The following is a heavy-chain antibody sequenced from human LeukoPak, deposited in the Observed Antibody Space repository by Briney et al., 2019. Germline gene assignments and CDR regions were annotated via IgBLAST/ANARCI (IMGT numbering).Heavy chain of an antibody. CDR3: ARGGSGSYAWFDP. CDR1: GGTFSSYA. V-gene: IGHV1-69*04. D-gene: IGHD3-10*01. CDR2: IIPILGIA. Sequence: ASVKVTCKASGGTFSSYAISWVRQAPGQGLEWMGRIIPILGIANYAQKFQGRVTITADKSTSTAYMELSSLRSEDTAVYYCARGGSGSYAWFDPWGQGTLVTVSS. J-gene: IGHJ5*02.